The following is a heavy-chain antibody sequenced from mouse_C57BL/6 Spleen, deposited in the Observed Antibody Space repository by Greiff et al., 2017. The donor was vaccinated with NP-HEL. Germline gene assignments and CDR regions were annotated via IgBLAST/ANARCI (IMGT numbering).Heavy chain of an antibody. D-gene: IGHD1-1*01. CDR3: ARGRIYYYGSSPYWYFDV. J-gene: IGHJ1*03. Sequence: VQLQQPGAELVKPGASVKMSCKASGYTFTSYWITWVKQRPGQGLEWIGDIYPGSGSTNYNEKFKSKATLTVDTSSSTAYMQLSSLTSEDSAVYYCARGRIYYYGSSPYWYFDVWGTGTTVTVSS. CDR1: GYTFTSYW. V-gene: IGHV1-55*01. CDR2: IYPGSGST.